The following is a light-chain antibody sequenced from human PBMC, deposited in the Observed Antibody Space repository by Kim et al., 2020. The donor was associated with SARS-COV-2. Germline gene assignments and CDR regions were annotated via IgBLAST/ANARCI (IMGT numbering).Light chain of an antibody. Sequence: SVSPGERATLSCRASQSVSSKLAWYQQKPGQAPRLLMYGASTRATGISARFSGSGSGTQFILTIDSLQSEDVAIFYCQQYNNWPTTFGPGTKLEI. V-gene: IGKV3-15*01. CDR1: QSVSSK. CDR3: QQYNNWPTT. CDR2: GAS. J-gene: IGKJ1*01.